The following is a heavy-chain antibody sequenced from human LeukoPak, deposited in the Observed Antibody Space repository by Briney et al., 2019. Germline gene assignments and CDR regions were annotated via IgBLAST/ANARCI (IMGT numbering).Heavy chain of an antibody. CDR3: ARVSHYYYYMDV. Sequence: SGPTLVNPTQTLTLTCSFSGFSLTTIGMRVSWIRQPPGKALEWLALIAWDDDKLYCTSLKTRLTISKDTSRDQVVLTMTNMDPVDTATYFCARVSHYYYYMDVWGRGTTVTVSS. CDR1: GFSLTTIGMR. CDR2: IAWDDDK. J-gene: IGHJ6*03. V-gene: IGHV2-70*04.